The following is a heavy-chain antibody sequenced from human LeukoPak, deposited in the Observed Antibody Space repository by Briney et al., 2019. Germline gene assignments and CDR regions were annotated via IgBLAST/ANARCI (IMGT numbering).Heavy chain of an antibody. D-gene: IGHD3-22*01. CDR3: ARTYYYDSSGSYYEARHFDY. CDR1: GGSISSGGNY. CDR2: IYYSGST. V-gene: IGHV4-31*03. J-gene: IGHJ4*02. Sequence: RPSETLSLTCTVSGGSISSGGNYWSWIRQHPGKGLEWIGYIYYSGSTYYNPSLKSRAIISADTSKNQFSLKLSSVTAADTAVYFCARTYYYDSSGSYYEARHFDYWGQGTLVTVSS.